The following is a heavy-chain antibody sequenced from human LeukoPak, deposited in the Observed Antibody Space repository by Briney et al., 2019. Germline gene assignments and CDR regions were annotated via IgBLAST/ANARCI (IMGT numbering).Heavy chain of an antibody. CDR3: AADGDIVVVPAAPYYYYGMDV. J-gene: IGHJ6*04. V-gene: IGHV1-69*13. D-gene: IGHD2-2*01. Sequence: SVKVSCKASGYTFTSYDINWVRQATGQGLEWMGGIIPIFGTANYAQKFQGRVTITADESTSTAYMELSSLRSEDTAVYYCAADGDIVVVPAAPYYYYGMDVWGKGTTVTVSS. CDR2: IIPIFGTA. CDR1: GYTFTSYD.